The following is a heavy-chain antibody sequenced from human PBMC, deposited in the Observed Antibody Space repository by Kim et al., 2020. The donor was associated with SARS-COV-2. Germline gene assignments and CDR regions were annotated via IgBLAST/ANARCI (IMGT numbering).Heavy chain of an antibody. CDR1: GGSFSGYY. Sequence: SETLSLTCAVSGGSFSGYYWSWIRQPPGKGLEWIGEINHSGSTNYNPSLKSRVTISVDPSKNQFSLKLSSVTAADTAVYYCARKPRRGELRGRYYFDYWCQGTLVSVSS. D-gene: IGHD3-16*01. J-gene: IGHJ4*02. CDR3: ARKPRRGELRGRYYFDY. V-gene: IGHV4-34*01. CDR2: INHSGST.